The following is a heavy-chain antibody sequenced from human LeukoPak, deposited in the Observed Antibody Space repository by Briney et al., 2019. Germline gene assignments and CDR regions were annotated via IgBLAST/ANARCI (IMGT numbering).Heavy chain of an antibody. V-gene: IGHV4-39*01. Sequence: SETLSLTCTVSGGSTSSHSFYWGWIRQPPGKGLEWIGSIYYSGSTYYNPSLKSRVTISVDTSKNQFSLKLSSVTAADTAVYYCARHKTEKIALNWFDPWGQGTLVTVSS. CDR1: GGSTSSHSFY. J-gene: IGHJ5*02. CDR3: ARHKTEKIALNWFDP. D-gene: IGHD2/OR15-2a*01. CDR2: IYYSGST.